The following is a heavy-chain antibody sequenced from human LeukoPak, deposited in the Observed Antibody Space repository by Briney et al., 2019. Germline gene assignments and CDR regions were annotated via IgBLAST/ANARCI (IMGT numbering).Heavy chain of an antibody. CDR1: GFTFSSYG. CDR3: ARDIAAGY. V-gene: IGHV3-30*03. J-gene: IGHJ4*02. D-gene: IGHD6-13*01. Sequence: GGSLRLSCAASGFTFSSYGMHWVRQAPGKGLEWVAVISYDGSNKYYADSVKGRFTISRDNSKNTLYLQMNSLRAEDTAVYYCARDIAAGYWGQGTLVTVSS. CDR2: ISYDGSNK.